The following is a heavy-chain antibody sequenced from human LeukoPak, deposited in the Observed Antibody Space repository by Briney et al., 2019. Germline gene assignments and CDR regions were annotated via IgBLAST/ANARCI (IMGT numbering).Heavy chain of an antibody. CDR2: IYYSGTP. J-gene: IGHJ5*02. CDR1: GGSISSGSHY. V-gene: IGHV4-31*03. D-gene: IGHD2-15*01. CDR3: ARAVVGEGNWFDP. Sequence: SQTLSLTCTVSGGSISSGSHYWSWIRQYPGKGLEWVGYIYYSGTPYYNPSLESRVTISVDTSKNQFSLKLNSVTAADTAVYYCARAVVGEGNWFDPWGQGTLVTVSS.